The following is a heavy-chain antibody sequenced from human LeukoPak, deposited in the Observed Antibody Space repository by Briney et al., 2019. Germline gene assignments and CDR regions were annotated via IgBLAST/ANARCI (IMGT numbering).Heavy chain of an antibody. CDR2: MNPKSGDT. CDR1: RSTFKTYD. D-gene: IGHD2-8*02. CDR3: ARGVLGYYYYYMDL. V-gene: IGHV1-8*01. J-gene: IGHJ6*03. Sequence: GASVKVSCKASRSTFKTYDIIWVRQASGQGLEWMGWMNPKSGDTACAETFQARVTMTRNISMNTAYMELSNLKSEDTAIYYCARGVLGYYYYYMDLWGEGTTVTVSS.